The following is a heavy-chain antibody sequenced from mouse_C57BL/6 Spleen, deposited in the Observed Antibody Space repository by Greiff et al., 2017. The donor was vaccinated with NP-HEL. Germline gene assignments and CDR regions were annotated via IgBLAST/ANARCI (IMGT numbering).Heavy chain of an antibody. D-gene: IGHD2-1*01. V-gene: IGHV3-6*01. CDR3: ARDEGYGNWYFDV. CDR2: ISYDGSN. CDR1: GYSITSGYY. Sequence: DVQLQESGPGLVKPSQSLSLPCSVTGYSITSGYYWNWIRQFPGNKLEWMGYISYDGSNNYNPSLKNRISITRDTSKNQFFLKLNSVTTEDTATYYCARDEGYGNWYFDVWGTGTTVTVSS. J-gene: IGHJ1*03.